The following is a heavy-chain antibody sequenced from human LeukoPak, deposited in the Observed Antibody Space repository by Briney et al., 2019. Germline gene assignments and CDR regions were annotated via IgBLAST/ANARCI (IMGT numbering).Heavy chain of an antibody. CDR3: AHATRFDWFDP. CDR2: IYWDDDK. D-gene: IGHD1-1*01. Sequence: SGPTLVNPTQTLTLTCTFSGFSLTTTGVGVGWIRQTPGKALEWLALIYWDDDKRYSPSLKTRLTIAKDTSKNQVVLTMTNMDPVDTATYYCAHATRFDWFDPWGQGTLVTVSS. V-gene: IGHV2-5*02. J-gene: IGHJ5*02. CDR1: GFSLTTTGVG.